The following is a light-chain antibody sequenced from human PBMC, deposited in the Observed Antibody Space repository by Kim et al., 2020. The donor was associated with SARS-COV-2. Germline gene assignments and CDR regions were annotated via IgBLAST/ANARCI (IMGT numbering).Light chain of an antibody. CDR1: QSVSSRY. Sequence: EIVLTQSPATLSLSPGERATLSCRASQSVSSRYLNWYQQKPGQAPRLLIYAASSRATGIPDRFSGSGSGTDFTLTISRLEPDDSAVYFCQQYNRSPTTFGQGTKVDIK. CDR3: QQYNRSPTT. CDR2: AAS. J-gene: IGKJ1*01. V-gene: IGKV3-20*01.